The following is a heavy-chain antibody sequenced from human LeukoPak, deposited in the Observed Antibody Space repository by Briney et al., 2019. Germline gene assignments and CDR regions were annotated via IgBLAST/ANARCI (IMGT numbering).Heavy chain of an antibody. J-gene: IGHJ4*02. CDR2: ISGSGIST. V-gene: IGHV3-23*01. D-gene: IGHD6-19*01. CDR3: AKVAGKIGYYFDY. CDR1: GFTFSSYA. Sequence: GGSLRLSCAASGFTFSSYAMNWVRQAPGKGLEWVSGISGSGISTYYADSVKGRFTISRDNSKNTLYLQMNSLRAEDTAVYYCAKVAGKIGYYFDYWGQGTLVTVSS.